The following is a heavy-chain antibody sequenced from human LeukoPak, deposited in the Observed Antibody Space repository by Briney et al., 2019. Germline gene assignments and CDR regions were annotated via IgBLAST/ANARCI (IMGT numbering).Heavy chain of an antibody. D-gene: IGHD3-3*01. J-gene: IGHJ4*02. Sequence: GGSLRLSCAASGFTFSSYAMSWVRQAPGKGLEWVSAISGSGGSTYYADSVKGRFTISRDNSKNTLYLQMNSLRAEDTAVYYCAKDADFWSGYEGYYFDYWGQGTLVTVSS. CDR1: GFTFSSYA. V-gene: IGHV3-23*01. CDR3: AKDADFWSGYEGYYFDY. CDR2: ISGSGGST.